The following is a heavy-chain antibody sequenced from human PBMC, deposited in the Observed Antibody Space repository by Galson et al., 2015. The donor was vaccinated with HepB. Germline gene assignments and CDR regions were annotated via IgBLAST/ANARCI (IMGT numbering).Heavy chain of an antibody. Sequence: SVKVSCKASGYTFTGYYMHWVRQAPGQGLEWMGWINPNSGGTNYAQKFQGRVTMTRDTSISTAYMELSRLRSDDTAVYYCARDLIAVAQLQCFDIWGQGTMVTGSS. CDR3: ARDLIAVAQLQCFDI. CDR1: GYTFTGYY. V-gene: IGHV1-2*02. CDR2: INPNSGGT. D-gene: IGHD6-19*01. J-gene: IGHJ3*02.